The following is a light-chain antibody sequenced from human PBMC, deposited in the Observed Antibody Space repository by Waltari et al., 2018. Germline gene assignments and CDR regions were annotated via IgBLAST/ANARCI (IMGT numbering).Light chain of an antibody. J-gene: IGLJ2*01. V-gene: IGLV1-47*01. CDR1: SPNIGSNY. CDR3: AAWDDSLRAVV. Sequence: QSVLTQPPSASATPGQRVSTPCPGSSPNIGSNYVTWYQQLPGTAPKPPISRNNRRPSGVPDRFSGSRSGTSASLAISGLRSDDEADYFCAAWDDSLRAVVFGGGTKLTV. CDR2: RNN.